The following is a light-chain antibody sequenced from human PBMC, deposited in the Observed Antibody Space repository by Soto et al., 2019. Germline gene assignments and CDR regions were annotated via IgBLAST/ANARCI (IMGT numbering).Light chain of an antibody. CDR3: SSYGGGDTFHVI. V-gene: IGLV2-11*01. J-gene: IGLJ2*01. Sequence: QSALTQPRSVSGSPGHSVTISCTGTSSDVGTYNYVSWYQQHPGKAPKVMVFDVSRRPSGVPDRFSGSKSGNTASLTVSGLRADDEAVYYCSSYGGGDTFHVIFGGGTQLTVL. CDR1: SSDVGTYNY. CDR2: DVS.